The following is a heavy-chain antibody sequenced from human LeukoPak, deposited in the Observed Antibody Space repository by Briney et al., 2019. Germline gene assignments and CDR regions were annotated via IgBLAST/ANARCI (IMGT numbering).Heavy chain of an antibody. CDR2: ISTSGSTI. CDR1: GFTFNNYE. Sequence: GGSLRLSCAASGFTFNNYEINWVRRAPGKGLEWVSYISTSGSTIYYADSVKGRFTMSRDNAKKSVYLQMNSLRAEDTAIYYCARAEAGYSYGYADGWGQGTLVTVSS. CDR3: ARAEAGYSYGYADG. J-gene: IGHJ4*02. D-gene: IGHD5-18*01. V-gene: IGHV3-48*03.